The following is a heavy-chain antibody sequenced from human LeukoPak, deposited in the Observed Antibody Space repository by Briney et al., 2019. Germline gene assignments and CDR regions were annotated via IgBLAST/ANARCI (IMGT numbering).Heavy chain of an antibody. CDR3: ARDPPRIVVSGSGDY. Sequence: GASVKVSCKASGYTFTGYHMHWVRQAPGQGLEWVGWINPNSGGTNYAQKFQGRVTMTRDTSINTAYMELSRLRSDDTAVYYCARDPPRIVVSGSGDYWGQGTLVTVSS. V-gene: IGHV1-2*02. CDR2: INPNSGGT. D-gene: IGHD6-19*01. CDR1: GYTFTGYH. J-gene: IGHJ4*02.